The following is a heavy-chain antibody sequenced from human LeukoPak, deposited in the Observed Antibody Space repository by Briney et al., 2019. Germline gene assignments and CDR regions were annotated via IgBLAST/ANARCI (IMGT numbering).Heavy chain of an antibody. V-gene: IGHV3-15*01. CDR3: TTSGAPFEY. CDR2: IKNKGDGGTT. D-gene: IGHD3-10*01. J-gene: IGHJ4*02. Sequence: GGSLRLSCAASGFTFNKAWMSWVRLAPGKGLEWVGRIKNKGDGGTTDYAAPVKGRFTVSRDDSKSTLYLQMNSLKTEDTAVYYCTTSGAPFEYWGQGTLVTVSS. CDR1: GFTFNKAW.